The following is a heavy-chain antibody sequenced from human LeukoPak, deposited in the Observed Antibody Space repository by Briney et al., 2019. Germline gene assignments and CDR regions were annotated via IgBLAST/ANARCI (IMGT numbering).Heavy chain of an antibody. CDR1: GLTFSSYS. J-gene: IGHJ3*02. CDR3: ARDGGFGFLAAFDI. CDR2: ISGSGSVS. V-gene: IGHV3-48*02. Sequence: PGGSLRLSCAASGLTFSSYSMNWVRQAPGKGLEWISYISGSGSVSYYEDSVKGRFTISRDNAKNSLYLQMNSLRDEDTALYYCARDGGFGFLAAFDIWGQGTMVTVSS. D-gene: IGHD3-10*01.